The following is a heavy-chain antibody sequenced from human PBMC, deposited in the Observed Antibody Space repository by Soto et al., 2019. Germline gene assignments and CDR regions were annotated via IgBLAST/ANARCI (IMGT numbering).Heavy chain of an antibody. CDR1: GFTFSSYG. J-gene: IGHJ4*02. D-gene: IGHD2-15*01. CDR3: AKERDIVVVVAPLDY. Sequence: QVQLEESGGGVVQPGRSLRLSCAAAGFTFSSYGMHWVRQAPDKGLEWVAVISYDGSNKYYADSVKGRFTISRDNSKNTLYLQMNSLRAEDTAVYYCAKERDIVVVVAPLDYWGQGTLVTVST. CDR2: ISYDGSNK. V-gene: IGHV3-30*18.